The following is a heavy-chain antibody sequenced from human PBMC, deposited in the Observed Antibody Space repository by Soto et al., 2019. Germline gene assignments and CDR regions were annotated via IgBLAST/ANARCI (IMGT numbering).Heavy chain of an antibody. CDR3: ARDHNYARGY. Sequence: GASVKVSCKASGYTFTNYGIGWVRPAPGQGLEWMGWISAYNGHTNANYAQNLQGRITMTTDTSTSTAYMELRSLRSDDTAVYYCARDHNYARGYWGQGTLVTVSS. J-gene: IGHJ4*02. CDR1: GYTFTNYG. CDR2: ISAYNGHTNA. D-gene: IGHD2-2*01. V-gene: IGHV1-18*01.